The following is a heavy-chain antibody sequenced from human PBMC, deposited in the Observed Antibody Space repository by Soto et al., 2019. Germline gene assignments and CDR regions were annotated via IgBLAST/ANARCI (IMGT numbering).Heavy chain of an antibody. CDR1: GYTLTELS. J-gene: IGHJ3*02. V-gene: IGHV1-24*01. Sequence: GASVKVSCKVSGYTLTELSMHWVRQAPGKGLEWMGGFDPEDGETIYAQKFQGRVTMTEDTSTDTAYMELSSLRSEDTAVYYCATAEPRYYDFWSGYPRAAFDSWGQGTMVTVS. D-gene: IGHD3-3*01. CDR2: FDPEDGET. CDR3: ATAEPRYYDFWSGYPRAAFDS.